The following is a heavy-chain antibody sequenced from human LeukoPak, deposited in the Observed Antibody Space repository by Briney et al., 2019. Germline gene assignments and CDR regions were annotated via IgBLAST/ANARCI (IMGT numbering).Heavy chain of an antibody. CDR3: ARDLGSAGYSSSSGWFDP. CDR2: IWYDGSNE. V-gene: IGHV3-33*08. CDR1: GFTFSYYG. D-gene: IGHD6-6*01. J-gene: IGHJ5*02. Sequence: PGRSLRLSCAASGFTFSYYGMHWVRQAPGKGLEWVAIIWYDGSNEYYADSVKGRFTISRDNSKNTLYLQMNSLKVEDTAVYYCARDLGSAGYSSSSGWFDPWGQGTLVTVSS.